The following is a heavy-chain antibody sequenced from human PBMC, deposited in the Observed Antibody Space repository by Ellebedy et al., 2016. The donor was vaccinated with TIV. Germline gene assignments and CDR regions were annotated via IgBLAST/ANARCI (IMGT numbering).Heavy chain of an antibody. D-gene: IGHD5-12*01. CDR1: EFTFSSYS. V-gene: IGHV3-48*04. J-gene: IGHJ4*02. Sequence: PGGSLRLSCAASEFTFSSYSMNWVRQAPGKGLEWVSYISSSSGTIYYADSVKGRFTISRDNSKNSLYLQMNSLRADDTALYYCASAARGSGAYESFWGQGTLVTVSS. CDR2: ISSSSGTI. CDR3: ASAARGSGAYESF.